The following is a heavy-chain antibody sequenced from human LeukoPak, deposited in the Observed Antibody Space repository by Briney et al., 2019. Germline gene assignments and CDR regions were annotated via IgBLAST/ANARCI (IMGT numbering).Heavy chain of an antibody. D-gene: IGHD4-17*01. CDR3: ASNYGDYFDY. CDR2: MNPNSGNT. Sequence: ASVKVSCKASGYTFTNYAISWVRQAPGQGLEWMGWMNPNSGNTGYAQKFQGRVTMTRNTSISTAYMELSSLRSEDTAVYYCASNYGDYFDYWGQGTLVTVSS. CDR1: GYTFTNYA. J-gene: IGHJ4*02. V-gene: IGHV1-8*02.